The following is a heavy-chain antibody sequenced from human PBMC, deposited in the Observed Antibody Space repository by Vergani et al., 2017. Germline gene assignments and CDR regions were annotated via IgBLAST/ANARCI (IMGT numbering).Heavy chain of an antibody. J-gene: IGHJ4*02. D-gene: IGHD1-7*01. V-gene: IGHV3-15*01. CDR3: AKAFRTTIFDY. CDR1: GFTFSNAW. Sequence: EVQLVESGGGLVKPGGSLRLSCAASGFTFSNAWMSWVRQAPGKGLEWVGRIKSKTDGGTTDYAAPVKGRFTISRDNSKNTLYLQMNSLRAEDTAVYYCAKAFRTTIFDYWGQGTLVTVSS. CDR2: IKSKTDGGTT.